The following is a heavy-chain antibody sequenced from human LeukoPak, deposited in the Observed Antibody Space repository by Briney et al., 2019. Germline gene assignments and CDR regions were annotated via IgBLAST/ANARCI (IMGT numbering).Heavy chain of an antibody. J-gene: IGHJ4*02. CDR1: GFTFSSYE. V-gene: IGHV3-48*03. CDR3: ARASYYDTIDY. Sequence: EGSLRLSCAASGFTFSSYEMNWVRQAPGKGLEWVSYISSSGSTIYYADSVKGRFTISRDNAKNSLYLQMNSLRAEDTAVYYCARASYYDTIDYWGQGTLVTVSS. CDR2: ISSSGSTI. D-gene: IGHD3-22*01.